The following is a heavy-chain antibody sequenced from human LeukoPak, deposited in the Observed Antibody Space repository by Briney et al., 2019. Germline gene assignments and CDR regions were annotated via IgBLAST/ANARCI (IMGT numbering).Heavy chain of an antibody. CDR3: ASNTQYSSSWYFDL. CDR1: GGSFSGYY. D-gene: IGHD6-13*01. J-gene: IGHJ2*01. Sequence: PSETLSLTCAVYGGSFSGYYWSWIRQPPGKGLEWIGEINLSGSTNYNPSLKSRVTISVDTSKNQFSLKLSSVTAADTAVYYCASNTQYSSSWYFDLWGRGTLVTVSS. CDR2: INLSGST. V-gene: IGHV4-34*01.